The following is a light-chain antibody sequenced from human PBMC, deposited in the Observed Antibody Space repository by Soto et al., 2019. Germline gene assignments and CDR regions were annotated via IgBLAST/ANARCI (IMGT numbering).Light chain of an antibody. V-gene: IGKV3-20*01. J-gene: IGKJ3*01. CDR1: QSVSSPY. CDR3: QQYGSSPFT. Sequence: EIVLTQSPGTLSLSPGERATLSCRASQSVSSPYLAWYQQKPGQAPKLLIYGASSRATGIPDRFIGSGSGTDFTLTISRLEPEDFAVYYCQQYGSSPFTFGPGTKVDIK. CDR2: GAS.